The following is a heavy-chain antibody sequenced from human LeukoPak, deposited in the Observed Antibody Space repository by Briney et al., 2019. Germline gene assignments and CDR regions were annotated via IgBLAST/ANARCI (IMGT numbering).Heavy chain of an antibody. CDR1: GYTFTGYY. J-gene: IGHJ5*02. V-gene: IGHV1-2*02. CDR2: INPNSGGT. Sequence: GAPVKVSCKASGYTFTGYYMHWVRQAPGQGLEWMGWINPNSGGTNYAQKFQGRVTMTRDTSISTAYMELSRLRSDDTAVYYCARAKWELVRGVNWFDPWGQGTLVTVSS. CDR3: ARAKWELVRGVNWFDP. D-gene: IGHD1-26*01.